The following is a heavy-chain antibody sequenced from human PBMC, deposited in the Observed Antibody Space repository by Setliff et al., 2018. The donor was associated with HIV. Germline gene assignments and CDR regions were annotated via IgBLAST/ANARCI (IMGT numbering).Heavy chain of an antibody. Sequence: GESLKISCRASGYSFTDYWIGWVRQMPGKGLECMGIIYPGDSETKYSPSFQGQVTISVDKSFNTAYLQWSSLRASDTTMYYCARVSRNLYGHLDGFDIWGHGTMVTVSS. D-gene: IGHD3-10*01. J-gene: IGHJ3*02. V-gene: IGHV5-51*01. CDR1: GYSFTDYW. CDR3: ARVSRNLYGHLDGFDI. CDR2: IYPGDSET.